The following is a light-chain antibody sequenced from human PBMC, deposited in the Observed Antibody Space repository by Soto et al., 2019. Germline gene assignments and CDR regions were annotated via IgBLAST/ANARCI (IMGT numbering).Light chain of an antibody. CDR1: QSVGPN. CDR3: QQYENWPPYS. V-gene: IGKV3-15*01. Sequence: TQSPATLSVSLGEEVSLSCRASQSVGPNLAWYQQRPGQAPRLLIHWGSTRANGVPARFRGSGRGTDFTLNISNLQSEDLAVYYCQQYENWPPYSFGQGTRLEIK. CDR2: WGS. J-gene: IGKJ2*03.